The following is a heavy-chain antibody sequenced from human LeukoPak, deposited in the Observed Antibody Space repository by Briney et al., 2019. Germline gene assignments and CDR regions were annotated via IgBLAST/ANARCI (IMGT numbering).Heavy chain of an antibody. D-gene: IGHD6-13*01. V-gene: IGHV3-20*04. CDR1: GFTFDDYG. CDR2: INWKGCSK. J-gene: IGHJ4*02. CDR3: ARDEGSSSWHDY. Sequence: GGSLRLSCAASGFTFDDYGMRWVRQASGKGLEWVSGINWKGCSKGYADAVKGRVTISRDNDENSLHLQMNSQRAEDTALYYCARDEGSSSWHDYWGQGTPVTVSS.